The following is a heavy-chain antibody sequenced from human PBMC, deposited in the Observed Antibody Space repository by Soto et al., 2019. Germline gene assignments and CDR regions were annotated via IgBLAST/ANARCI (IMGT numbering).Heavy chain of an antibody. CDR1: GGDFSNYA. CDR3: ARDSLIPSAADYYFDMDV. Sequence: QVQLVQSGAEVKKPGSSVKVSCKASGGDFSNYAISWVRQAPGQGPEWMGGIIPIFRTATYAQKFQGRVTIIADDSTRTAYMELSGLTSEDTADYYCARDSLIPSAADYYFDMDVWGQGTTVTVSS. V-gene: IGHV1-69*01. J-gene: IGHJ6*02. D-gene: IGHD2-21*01. CDR2: IIPIFRTA.